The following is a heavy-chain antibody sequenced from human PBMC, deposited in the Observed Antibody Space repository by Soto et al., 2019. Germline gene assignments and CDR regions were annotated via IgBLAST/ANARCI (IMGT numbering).Heavy chain of an antibody. CDR3: ARVRDHGFWSGYSDYYYYGMDV. D-gene: IGHD3-3*01. CDR2: ISSSSSYI. J-gene: IGHJ6*02. CDR1: GFTFSSYS. V-gene: IGHV3-21*01. Sequence: GGSLRLSCAASGFTFSSYSMNWVRQAPGKGLEWVSSISSSSSYIYYADSVKGRFTISRDNAKNSLYLQMNSLRAEDTAVYYCARVRDHGFWSGYSDYYYYGMDVWGQGTTVTVSS.